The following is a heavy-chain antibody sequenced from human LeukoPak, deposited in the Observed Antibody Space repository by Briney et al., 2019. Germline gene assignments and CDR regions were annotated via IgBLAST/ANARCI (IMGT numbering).Heavy chain of an antibody. V-gene: IGHV3-21*01. CDR1: RFTSSNYS. J-gene: IGHJ4*02. D-gene: IGHD3-22*01. CDR3: ARAQGGYYDSSGYDY. CDR2: ITSSSTYI. Sequence: GGSLRLSCAASRFTSSNYSMNWVRQAPGKGLEWVSSITSSSTYIYYADSVEGRFTISRDNAKNSLYLQMNSLRAEDTAVYYCARAQGGYYDSSGYDYWGQGTLVTVSS.